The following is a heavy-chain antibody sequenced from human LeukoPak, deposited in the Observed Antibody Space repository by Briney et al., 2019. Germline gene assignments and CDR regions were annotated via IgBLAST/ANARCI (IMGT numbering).Heavy chain of an antibody. D-gene: IGHD1/OR15-1a*01. CDR1: DGSISSNSYY. CDR3: ARGEHDLVFRY. Sequence: PSETLSLTCTVSDGSISSNSYYWGWIRQPPGKGLEWIANIYYSGNTYYNPSLKSRVTISVDTSKNQFSLKLSSVTAADTAVYYCARGEHDLVFRYWGQGTLVTVSS. CDR2: IYYSGNT. V-gene: IGHV4-39*07. J-gene: IGHJ4*02.